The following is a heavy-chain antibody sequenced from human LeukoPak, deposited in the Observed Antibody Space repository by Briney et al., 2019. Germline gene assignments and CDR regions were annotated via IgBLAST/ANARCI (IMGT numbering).Heavy chain of an antibody. Sequence: SETLSLTCAVYGGSFSGYYWSWIRQPPGKGLEWIGEINHSGSTNYNPSLKSRVTISVDTSKNQFSLKLSSVTAADTAVYYCARARYYDSSGYYGLDYWGQGTLVTVSS. CDR1: GGSFSGYY. CDR3: ARARYYDSSGYYGLDY. V-gene: IGHV4-34*01. J-gene: IGHJ4*02. CDR2: INHSGST. D-gene: IGHD3-22*01.